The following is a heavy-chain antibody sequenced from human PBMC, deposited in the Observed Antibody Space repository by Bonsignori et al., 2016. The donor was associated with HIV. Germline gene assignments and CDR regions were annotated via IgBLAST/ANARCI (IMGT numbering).Heavy chain of an antibody. CDR2: IFSNDEK. Sequence: SGPTLVKPTETLTLTCTVSGFSLSNARMGVSWIRQPPGKALEWLAHIFSNDEKSYSTSLKSRLTISKDTSKSQVVLTMTNMDPVDTATYYCARMGSSWYSFYYYYYMDVWGKGTTVTVSS. J-gene: IGHJ6*03. D-gene: IGHD6-13*01. V-gene: IGHV2-26*02. CDR3: ARMGSSWYSFYYYYYMDV. CDR1: GFSLSNARMG.